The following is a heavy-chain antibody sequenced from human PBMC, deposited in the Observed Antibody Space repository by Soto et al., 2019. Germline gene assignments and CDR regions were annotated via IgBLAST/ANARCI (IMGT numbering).Heavy chain of an antibody. CDR3: ARGGYFDWLSGMDV. CDR1: GGSISSSSYY. V-gene: IGHV4-39*01. Sequence: QLQLQESGPGLVKPSETLSLTCTVSGGSISSSSYYWGWIRQPPGKGLEWIGSIYYSGSTYYNPSLKSRVTISVDTSKNQFSLKLSSVTAADTAVYYCARGGYFDWLSGMDVWGQGTTVTVSS. CDR2: IYYSGST. D-gene: IGHD3-9*01. J-gene: IGHJ6*02.